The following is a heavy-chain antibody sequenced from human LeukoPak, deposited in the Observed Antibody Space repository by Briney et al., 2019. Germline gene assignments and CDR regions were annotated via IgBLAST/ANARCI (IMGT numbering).Heavy chain of an antibody. D-gene: IGHD3-9*01. J-gene: IGHJ4*02. V-gene: IGHV1-18*01. CDR2: ISAYNGNT. CDR3: ARDILTGYVGLIDY. CDR1: GYTFTSYG. Sequence: ASVTVSCKASGYTFTSYGISWVRQAPGQGLEWMGWISAYNGNTNYAQKLQGRVTMTTDTSTSTAYMELRSLRSDDTAVYYCARDILTGYVGLIDYWGQGTLVTVSS.